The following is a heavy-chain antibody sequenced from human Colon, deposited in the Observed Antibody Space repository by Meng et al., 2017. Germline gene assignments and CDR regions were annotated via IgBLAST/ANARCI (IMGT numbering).Heavy chain of an antibody. J-gene: IGHJ4*02. Sequence: QVQLQQWGAGLLKPSETLSLTCAVYGGSSSNNYWSWIRQPPGKGLEWIGEVTQTEGTNYNPSLESRVTISVDMSKNQFSLQLTSVTAADTAIYYCASSSGWWRLDSWGQGTLVTVSS. CDR1: GGSSSNNY. CDR2: VTQTEGT. V-gene: IGHV4-34*02. D-gene: IGHD6-19*01. CDR3: ASSSGWWRLDS.